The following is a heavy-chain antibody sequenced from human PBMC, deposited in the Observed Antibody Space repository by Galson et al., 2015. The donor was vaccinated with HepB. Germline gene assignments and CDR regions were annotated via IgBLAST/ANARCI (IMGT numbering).Heavy chain of an antibody. V-gene: IGHV3-11*06. D-gene: IGHD1-26*01. CDR3: ARVQLPRVGIVGAPMGHAFDI. Sequence: SLRLSCAASGFTFSDYYMSWIRQAPGKGLEWVSYISSSSSYTNYADSVKGRFTISRDNAKNSLYLQMNSLRAEDTAVYYCARVQLPRVGIVGAPMGHAFDIWGQGTMVTVSS. J-gene: IGHJ3*02. CDR1: GFTFSDYY. CDR2: ISSSSSYT.